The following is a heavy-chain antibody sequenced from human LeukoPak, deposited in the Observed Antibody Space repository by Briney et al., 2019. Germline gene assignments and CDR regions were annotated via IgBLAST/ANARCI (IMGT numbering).Heavy chain of an antibody. CDR2: ISSSSSNI. D-gene: IGHD6-6*01. J-gene: IGHJ4*02. CDR3: ARGGAARPDY. Sequence: GGSLRLSCVGSGLIFSSHRMSWVRQAPGKGLEWVSYISSSSSNIAYADSVKGRFTISRDNVKNSLYLQINSLRVEDTSVYYCARGGAARPDYWGQGTLVTVSS. V-gene: IGHV3-48*04. CDR1: GLIFSSHR.